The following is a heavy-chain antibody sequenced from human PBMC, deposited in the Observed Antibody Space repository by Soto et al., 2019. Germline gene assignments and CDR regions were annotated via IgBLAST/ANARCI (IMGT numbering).Heavy chain of an antibody. CDR3: ARDGYYDSSGSLDY. J-gene: IGHJ4*02. V-gene: IGHV1-69*13. CDR2: IIPIFGTA. D-gene: IGHD3-22*01. Sequence: SVKVSCKASGGTFSSYAISWVRQAPGQGLEWMGGIIPIFGTANYAQKFQGRVTITADESTSTAYMELSSLRSEDTAVYYCARDGYYDSSGSLDYWGQGTLVTVSS. CDR1: GGTFSSYA.